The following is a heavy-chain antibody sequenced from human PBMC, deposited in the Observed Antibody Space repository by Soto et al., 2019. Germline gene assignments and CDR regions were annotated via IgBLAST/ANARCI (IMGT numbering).Heavy chain of an antibody. D-gene: IGHD6-13*01. V-gene: IGHV4-31*03. Sequence: SETLSLTCTVSGGSISSGGYYLRWIGQHPGKGLEWIGYSYYSGSTYYNPSLKSRVTISVDTSKNQFSLKLSSVTAADTAVYYCARLPGTRIAARNYHYGMDVWCQGTTVTVSS. CDR1: GGSISSGGYY. CDR3: ARLPGTRIAARNYHYGMDV. CDR2: SYYSGST. J-gene: IGHJ6*02.